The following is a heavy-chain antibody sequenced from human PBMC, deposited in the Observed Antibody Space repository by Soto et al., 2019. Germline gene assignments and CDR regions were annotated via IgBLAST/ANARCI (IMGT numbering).Heavy chain of an antibody. D-gene: IGHD2-2*01. J-gene: IGHJ6*02. CDR1: GGSISSYY. V-gene: IGHV4-59*01. Sequence: PSETLSLTCTVSGGSISSYYWSWIRQPPGKGLEWIGYIYYSGSTNYNPSLKSRVTISVDTSKNQFSLKLSSVTAADTAVYYCARVIDQDYYYGMDVWGQGTTVTV. CDR2: IYYSGST. CDR3: ARVIDQDYYYGMDV.